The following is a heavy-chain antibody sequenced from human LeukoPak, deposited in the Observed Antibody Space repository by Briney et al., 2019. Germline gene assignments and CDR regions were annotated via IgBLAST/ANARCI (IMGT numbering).Heavy chain of an antibody. CDR3: ASSKRYYYDSSGYHRPYYYYGMDV. V-gene: IGHV4-34*01. Sequence: PSKTLSLTCAVYGGSFSGYYWSWIRQPPGKGLEWIGEINHSGSTNYNPSLKSRVTISVDTSKNQFSLKLSSVTAADTAVYYCASSKRYYYDSSGYHRPYYYYGMDVWGQGTTVTVSS. CDR2: INHSGST. D-gene: IGHD3-22*01. J-gene: IGHJ6*02. CDR1: GGSFSGYY.